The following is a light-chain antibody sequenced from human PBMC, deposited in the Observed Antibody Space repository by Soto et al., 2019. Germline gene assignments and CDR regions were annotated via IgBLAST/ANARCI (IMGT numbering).Light chain of an antibody. CDR1: QSVSSSY. V-gene: IGKV3-20*01. J-gene: IGKJ1*01. CDR2: GAS. Sequence: EIVLTQSLGTLSSSPGERATLSCRTSQSVSSSYLAWYQQKPGQAPSLLIYGASRRATGIPDRFSGSGSGTDFSLSISRLEPEDFAVYYCQQYGRSQTFGQGTKVEIK. CDR3: QQYGRSQT.